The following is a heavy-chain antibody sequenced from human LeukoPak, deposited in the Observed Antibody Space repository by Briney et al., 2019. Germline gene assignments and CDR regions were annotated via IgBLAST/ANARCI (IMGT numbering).Heavy chain of an antibody. V-gene: IGHV4-59*01. D-gene: IGHD3-10*01. Sequence: SETLSLTCTVSAGSISSYYWSWIRQPPGKGLEWVGNIYYSGSTNYNPSLKSRVTISVDTSKNQFSLKLSSVTAADTAVYYCAVHGSGSYYNEDYYMDVWGKGTTVTISS. CDR1: AGSISSYY. CDR2: IYYSGST. J-gene: IGHJ6*03. CDR3: AVHGSGSYYNEDYYMDV.